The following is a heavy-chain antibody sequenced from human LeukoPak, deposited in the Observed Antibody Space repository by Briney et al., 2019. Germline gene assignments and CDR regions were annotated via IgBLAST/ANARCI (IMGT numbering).Heavy chain of an antibody. CDR3: AKDHPAYYDILTGYHLPYFDY. CDR2: IRYDGSNK. J-gene: IGHJ4*02. D-gene: IGHD3-9*01. V-gene: IGHV3-30*02. CDR1: GFTFSSYG. Sequence: GGSLRLSRAASGFTFSSYGMHWVRQAPGKGLEWVAFIRYDGSNKYYADSVKGRFTISRDNSKNTLYLQMNSLRAEDTAVYYCAKDHPAYYDILTGYHLPYFDYWGQGTLVTASS.